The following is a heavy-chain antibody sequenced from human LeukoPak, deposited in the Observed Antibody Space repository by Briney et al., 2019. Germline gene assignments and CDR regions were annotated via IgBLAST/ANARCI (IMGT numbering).Heavy chain of an antibody. CDR3: ASQWLRQTTYYYDSSGYYGLN. V-gene: IGHV4-39*01. D-gene: IGHD3-22*01. CDR2: IYYSGST. Sequence: SETLSLTCTVSGGSLSSSSYYWGWIRQPPGTGLEWIGSIYYSGSTYYNPSLKSRVTISVDTSKNQFSLKLSSVTAADTAVYYCASQWLRQTTYYYDSSGYYGLNWGQGTLVTVSS. CDR1: GGSLSSSSYY. J-gene: IGHJ4*02.